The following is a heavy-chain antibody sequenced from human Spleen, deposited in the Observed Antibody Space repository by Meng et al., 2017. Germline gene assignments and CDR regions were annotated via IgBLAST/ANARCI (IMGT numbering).Heavy chain of an antibody. CDR2: INPGRGDS. D-gene: IGHD1-1*01. CDR1: GYNLTAYG. V-gene: IGHV1-2*07. CDR3: EVLEGG. Sequence: HVQLLRLGAELKIHACAVKFSYITYGYNLTAYGYYGGRRAPEQGLYWIEWINPGRGDSKYAIKILGRDTVTSETYIRTVYMEMSILTYDDTAVYYCEVLEGGWGQGTLVTVSS. J-gene: IGHJ4*02.